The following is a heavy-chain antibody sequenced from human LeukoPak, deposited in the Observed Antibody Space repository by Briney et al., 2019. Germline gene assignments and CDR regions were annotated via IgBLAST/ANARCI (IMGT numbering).Heavy chain of an antibody. J-gene: IGHJ6*02. CDR2: IYYSGST. V-gene: IGHV4-59*01. CDR3: ARDSGPAGMDV. D-gene: IGHD3-10*01. Sequence: MSSETLSLTCTVSGGSISSYYWSWIRQPPGKGLEWIGYIYYSGSTNYNPSLKSRVTISVDTSKNQFSLKLSSVTATDTAVYYCARDSGPAGMDVWGQGTTVTVSS. CDR1: GGSISSYY.